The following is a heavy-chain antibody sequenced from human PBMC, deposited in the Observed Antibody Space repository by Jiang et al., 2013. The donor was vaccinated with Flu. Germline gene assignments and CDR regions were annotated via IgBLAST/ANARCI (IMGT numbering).Heavy chain of an antibody. CDR2: TYYRSKWDS. V-gene: IGHV6-1*01. Sequence: QTLSLTCVITGGSVSSNSAAWNWIRQSPSRGLEWLGKTYYRSKWDSDFAESVKGRITISPDTSKNLVSLHLNSMTPEDTGIYYCARNPSGWSIYFDIWGQGSLVTVSS. CDR3: ARNPSGWSIYFDI. J-gene: IGHJ4*02. CDR1: GGSVSSNSAA. D-gene: IGHD6-19*01.